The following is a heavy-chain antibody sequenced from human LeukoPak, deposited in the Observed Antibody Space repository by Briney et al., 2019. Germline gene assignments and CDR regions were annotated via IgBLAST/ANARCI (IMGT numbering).Heavy chain of an antibody. Sequence: PSQTLSLTCTVSGGSISSGSYYWSWIRQPAGKGLEWIGRIYTSGSTNYNPSLKSRVTISVDTSKNQFSLKLSSVTAADTAVYYCARRRWELSAFDIWGQGTMVTVSS. D-gene: IGHD1-26*01. V-gene: IGHV4-61*02. CDR2: IYTSGST. CDR3: ARRRWELSAFDI. J-gene: IGHJ3*02. CDR1: GGSISSGSYY.